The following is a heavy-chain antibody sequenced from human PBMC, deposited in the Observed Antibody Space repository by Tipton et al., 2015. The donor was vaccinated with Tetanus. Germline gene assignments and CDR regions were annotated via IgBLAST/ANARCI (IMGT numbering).Heavy chain of an antibody. V-gene: IGHV3-48*02. CDR1: GFPFYSYA. J-gene: IGHJ4*02. D-gene: IGHD4-17*01. CDR2: ISDSRSVT. CDR3: ARVIRRSMIGYGVFDS. Sequence: GSLRLSCAASGFPFYSYALAWVRQAPGKGLEWISYISDSRSVTHYADSVKGRFTVSRDNAENSLYLQMTSPRDEDTAVYFCARVIRRSMIGYGVFDSWGQGTLVAVSS.